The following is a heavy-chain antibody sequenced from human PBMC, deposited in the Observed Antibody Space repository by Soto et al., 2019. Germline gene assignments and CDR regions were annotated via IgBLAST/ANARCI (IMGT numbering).Heavy chain of an antibody. CDR1: GGSISSYY. CDR2: IYYSGST. D-gene: IGHD2-2*01. J-gene: IGHJ4*02. Sequence: QVQLQESGPGLVKPSETLSLSCTVSGGSISSYYWSWIRHPPGKGLEWIGYIYYSGSTNYNPSLKSRVTISVDTSKNQFSLKLSSVTAADTAVYYCARDHCSSTSCYYFDYWGQGTLVTVSS. V-gene: IGHV4-59*01. CDR3: ARDHCSSTSCYYFDY.